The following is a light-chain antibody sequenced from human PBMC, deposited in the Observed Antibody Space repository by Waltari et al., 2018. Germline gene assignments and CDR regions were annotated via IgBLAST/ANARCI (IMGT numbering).Light chain of an antibody. V-gene: IGKV3-15*01. J-gene: IGKJ4*01. Sequence: TVLTQSPATLSVSPGQRATLSCRASQSLTNYLAWYQQKPGQAPRLRISDASTGATGIPARFTGSGSGTEFTLTISSLQSEDIAVYYCQQYGSWPLTFGGGTKV. CDR1: QSLTNY. CDR3: QQYGSWPLT. CDR2: DAS.